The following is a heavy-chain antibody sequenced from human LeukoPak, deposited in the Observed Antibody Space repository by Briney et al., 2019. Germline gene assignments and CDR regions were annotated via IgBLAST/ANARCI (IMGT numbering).Heavy chain of an antibody. V-gene: IGHV3-7*03. CDR3: ARDRWELLSNSYHYCGLDV. CDR1: GFTFSNYW. J-gene: IGHJ6*02. CDR2: IKQDGSEK. Sequence: GGSLRVSCAVSGFTFSNYWMSWVRQAPGKGLEWVANIKQDGSEKCYVNSVKGRFTISRDNAKNSLYLQMNSLRAEDTAVYYCARDRWELLSNSYHYCGLDVWGQGTTVTVSS. D-gene: IGHD2-15*01.